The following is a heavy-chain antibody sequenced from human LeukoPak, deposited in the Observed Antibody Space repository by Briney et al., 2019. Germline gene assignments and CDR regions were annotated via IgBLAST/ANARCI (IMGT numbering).Heavy chain of an antibody. Sequence: ETLSLTCTVSGGSISSYYWSWIRQPPGKGLEWMGIIYPGDSDTRYSPSFQGQVTISADKSISTAYLQWSSLKASDTAMYYCAGSRRYYDILTGYYDWFDPWGQGTLVTVSS. D-gene: IGHD3-9*01. V-gene: IGHV5-51*01. CDR1: GGSISSYY. CDR2: IYPGDSDT. J-gene: IGHJ5*02. CDR3: AGSRRYYDILTGYYDWFDP.